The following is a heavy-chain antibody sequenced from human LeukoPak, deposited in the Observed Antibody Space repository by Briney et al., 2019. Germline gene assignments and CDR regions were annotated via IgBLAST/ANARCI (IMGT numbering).Heavy chain of an antibody. CDR3: AREGSSSWYWDYYYMDV. D-gene: IGHD6-13*01. Sequence: GGSLRLSCAVSGFTLSIYWMNWVRQAPGKGLEWVANIKGGGREKYYADSVKGRFTISRDNAKNSLYLQMNSLRAEDTAVYYCAREGSSSWYWDYYYMDVWGKGTTVTVSS. J-gene: IGHJ6*03. CDR1: GFTLSIYW. CDR2: IKGGGREK. V-gene: IGHV3-7*01.